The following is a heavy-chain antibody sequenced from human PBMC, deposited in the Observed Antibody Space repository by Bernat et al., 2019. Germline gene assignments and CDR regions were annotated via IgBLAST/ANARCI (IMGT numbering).Heavy chain of an antibody. CDR1: GFTFSSYG. J-gene: IGHJ4*02. CDR2: ISYDGTNK. D-gene: IGHD3-10*01. V-gene: IGHV3-30*18. CDR3: AKGRPLGSPNRELDY. Sequence: QVQLVESGGGVVQPGRSLRLSCAASGFTFSSYGMHWVRQAPGKGLEWVAVISYDGTNKSYAHSVKSRFTISRDNSKNTLYLQMNSLRAEDTAVYYCAKGRPLGSPNRELDYWGQGTLVTVSS.